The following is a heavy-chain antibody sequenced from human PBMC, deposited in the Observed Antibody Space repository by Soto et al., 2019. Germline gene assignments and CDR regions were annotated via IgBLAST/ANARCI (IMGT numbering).Heavy chain of an antibody. J-gene: IGHJ1*01. CDR2: IYDNGGT. D-gene: IGHD6-19*01. CDR3: ARGSGIPLAGKTEYFQH. V-gene: IGHV4-61*01. Sequence: QVQLQESGPGLVKPSETLSLTCTVSGGSVRSTSYSWAWIRQLPGKGLEWIAYIYDNGGTNYNPSLLSRATLSVDPSINQFSLKMTSVTAADTAVYYCARGSGIPLAGKTEYFQHWGQGTLVSVSS. CDR1: GGSVRSTSYS.